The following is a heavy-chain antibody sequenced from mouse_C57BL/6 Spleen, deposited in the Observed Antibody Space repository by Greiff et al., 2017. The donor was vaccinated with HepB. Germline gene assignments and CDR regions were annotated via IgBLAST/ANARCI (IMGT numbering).Heavy chain of an antibody. J-gene: IGHJ3*01. Sequence: EVQLVESEGGLVQPGSSMKLSCTASGFTFSDYYMAWVRQVPEKGLEWVANINYDGSSTYYLDSLKSRFIISRDNAKNILYLQMSSLKSEDTATYYCARVYYGNSAWFAYWGQGTLVTVSA. CDR2: INYDGSST. CDR3: ARVYYGNSAWFAY. V-gene: IGHV5-16*01. CDR1: GFTFSDYY. D-gene: IGHD2-1*01.